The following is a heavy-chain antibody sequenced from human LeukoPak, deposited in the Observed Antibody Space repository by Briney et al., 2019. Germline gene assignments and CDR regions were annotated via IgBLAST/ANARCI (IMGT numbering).Heavy chain of an antibody. CDR2: IIPIFGTA. J-gene: IGHJ6*03. V-gene: IGHV1-69*05. CDR1: GGTFSSYA. D-gene: IGHD5-18*01. CDR3: ARGGYSYGFYYYYYMDV. Sequence: SVRVSCKASGGTFSSYAISWVRQAPGQGLEWMGGIIPIFGTANYAQKFQGRVTITTDESTSTAYMELSSLRSEDTAVYYCARGGYSYGFYYYYYMDVWGKGTTVTVSS.